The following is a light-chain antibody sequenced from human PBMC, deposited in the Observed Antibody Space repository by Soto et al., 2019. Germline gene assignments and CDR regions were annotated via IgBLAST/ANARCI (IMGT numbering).Light chain of an antibody. CDR2: GNS. CDR3: QSYDSSLSAVV. Sequence: QSVLTQPPSVSGAPGQRVTISCTGSSSNIGAGYDVHWYQQVPGTAPKVLIYGNSNRPSGVPDRFSGSKSGTSASLAITGLQAEDEADYYCQSYDSSLSAVVFGVGTKLTVL. V-gene: IGLV1-40*01. J-gene: IGLJ2*01. CDR1: SSNIGAGYD.